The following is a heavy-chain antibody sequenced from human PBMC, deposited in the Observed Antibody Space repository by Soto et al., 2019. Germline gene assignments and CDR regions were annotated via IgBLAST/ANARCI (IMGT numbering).Heavy chain of an antibody. D-gene: IGHD6-13*01. CDR3: AHSRSIAAVGNRWFDP. CDR1: GFSLSTSGVG. V-gene: IGHV2-5*02. J-gene: IGHJ5*02. Sequence: SGPTLVNPTQTLTLTCTFSGFSLSTSGVGVGWIRQPPGKALEWLALIYWDDDKRYSPSLKSRLTITKDTSKNQVVLTMTNMDPVDTATYYCAHSRSIAAVGNRWFDPWGQGTLVTVSS. CDR2: IYWDDDK.